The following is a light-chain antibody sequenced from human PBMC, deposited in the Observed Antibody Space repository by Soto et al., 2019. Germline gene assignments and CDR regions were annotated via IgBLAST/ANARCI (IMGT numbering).Light chain of an antibody. CDR3: QQSYSTPMYT. J-gene: IGKJ2*01. V-gene: IGKV1-39*01. CDR2: AAS. CDR1: QSISSY. Sequence: DIQMTQSPSSLSASVGDRVTITCRASQSISSYLNWYQQKPGKAPKLLIYAASSLQSGVPSRVSGSGSGTDFPLTINSLQPEDFATYYCQQSYSTPMYTFGQGTKLEIK.